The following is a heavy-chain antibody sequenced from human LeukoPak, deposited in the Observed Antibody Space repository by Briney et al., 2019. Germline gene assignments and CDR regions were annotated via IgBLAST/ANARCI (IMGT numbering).Heavy chain of an antibody. J-gene: IGHJ5*01. CDR1: GFTFSAKY. Sequence: GGSLRLSCAASGFTFSAKYMSGVGHGRGKGRDWISSIYSDGGTNYSDSGKGRFTISRDNTKNTMYLQMNSLRPEDTAVYYCARDGGFGGPGGDNWFDSWGQGALVTVSS. D-gene: IGHD3-16*01. V-gene: IGHV3-66*02. CDR3: ARDGGFGGPGGDNWFDS. CDR2: IYSDGGT.